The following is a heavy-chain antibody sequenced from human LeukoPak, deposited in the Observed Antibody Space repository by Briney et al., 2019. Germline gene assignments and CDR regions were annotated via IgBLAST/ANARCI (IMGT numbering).Heavy chain of an antibody. CDR2: ISWEAAST. V-gene: IGHV3-43D*03. J-gene: IGHJ4*02. Sequence: GGALRLSCADSGVTSYDYVMHWVCQAPGGGLEWASLISWEAASTYYVESVTGRLTTTRYNSKNSLYLQMNSQRAKDTALYYCARAYYSGNSDVGYWGQGTLVTASS. CDR3: ARAYYSGNSDVGY. CDR1: GVTSYDYV. D-gene: IGHD4-23*01.